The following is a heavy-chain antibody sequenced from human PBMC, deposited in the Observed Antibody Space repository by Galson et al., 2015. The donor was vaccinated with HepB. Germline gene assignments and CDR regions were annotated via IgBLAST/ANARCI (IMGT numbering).Heavy chain of an antibody. J-gene: IGHJ3*02. CDR2: ISYDGSNK. CDR1: GFTFSSYA. V-gene: IGHV3-30-3*01. D-gene: IGHD5-24*01. CDR3: ARARDGYNLQAFDAFDI. Sequence: SLRLSCAASGFTFSSYAMHWVRQAPGKGLEWVAVISYDGSNKYYADSVKGRFTISRDNSKNTLYLQMNSLRAEDTAVYYCARARDGYNLQAFDAFDIWGQGTMVTVSS.